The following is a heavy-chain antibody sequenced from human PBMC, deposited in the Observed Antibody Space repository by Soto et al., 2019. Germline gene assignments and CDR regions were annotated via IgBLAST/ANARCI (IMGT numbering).Heavy chain of an antibody. Sequence: GASVKVSCKASGYTFTSYDINWVRQATGQGLEWMGWMNPNSGNTGYAQKFQGRVTMTRNTSISTAYMELSSLRFEDTAVYYCARSGIVGLRFLEWYIKYYMDVWGKGTTVTVSS. D-gene: IGHD3-3*01. V-gene: IGHV1-8*01. CDR2: MNPNSGNT. J-gene: IGHJ6*03. CDR3: ARSGIVGLRFLEWYIKYYMDV. CDR1: GYTFTSYD.